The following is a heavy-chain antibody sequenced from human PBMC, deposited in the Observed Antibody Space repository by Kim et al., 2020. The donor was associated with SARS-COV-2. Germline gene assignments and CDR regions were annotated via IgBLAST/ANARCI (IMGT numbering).Heavy chain of an antibody. CDR3: ARGPRVNWKLAY. CDR2: ISSSGSTI. Sequence: GGSLRLSCTASGFTFSSYEMNWVRQAPGKGLEWVSYISSSGSTIYNADSVKGRFTISRDNAKDSLYLQMKNLRGEDTGGYYCARGPRVNWKLAYWGQCTL. J-gene: IGHJ4*02. CDR1: GFTFSSYE. D-gene: IGHD1-20*01. V-gene: IGHV3-48*03.